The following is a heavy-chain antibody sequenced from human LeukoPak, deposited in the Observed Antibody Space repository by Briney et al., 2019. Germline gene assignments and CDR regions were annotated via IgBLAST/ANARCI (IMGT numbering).Heavy chain of an antibody. Sequence: PSETLSLTCTVSGDSISSYYWSWIRQPPGKGLEWIGYIYYSGNTNYNPSLKSRVTISVDTSKNQFSLKLSSVTAADTAVYYCARGDSQNSQLPDYWGQGTLVTVSS. J-gene: IGHJ4*02. CDR3: ARGDSQNSQLPDY. V-gene: IGHV4-59*08. CDR2: IYYSGNT. CDR1: GDSISSYY. D-gene: IGHD2-2*01.